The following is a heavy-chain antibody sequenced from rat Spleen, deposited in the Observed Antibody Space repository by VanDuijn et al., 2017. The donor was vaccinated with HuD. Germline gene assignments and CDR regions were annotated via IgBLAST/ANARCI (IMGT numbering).Heavy chain of an antibody. D-gene: IGHD4-6*01. CDR1: GFTFSNYG. Sequence: EVQLVESGGGLVQPGRSLKLSCAAAGFTFSNYGLAWVRQAPTKGLEWVATISYDGSSTYYRDSVKGRSTISRDNVRSTLYLQMDSLRSEDTATYYCAKGDLAYWGQGTLVTVSS. CDR2: ISYDGSST. CDR3: AKGDLAY. J-gene: IGHJ3*01. V-gene: IGHV5-29*01.